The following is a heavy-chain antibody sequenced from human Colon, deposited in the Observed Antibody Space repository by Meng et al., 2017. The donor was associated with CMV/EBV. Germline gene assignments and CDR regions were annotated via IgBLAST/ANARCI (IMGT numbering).Heavy chain of an antibody. CDR1: GGSISSINW. CDR3: ARVAAAGNEWFDP. J-gene: IGHJ5*02. V-gene: IGHV4-4*02. D-gene: IGHD6-13*01. CDR2: IYHSGST. Sequence: QVQLQESGPGLVKPSGXLSLTCXVSGGSISSINWWTWVRQPPGKGLEWIGEIYHSGSTNYNPSLKSRVTISVDKSKNQFSLKLSSVTAADTAVYYCARVAAAGNEWFDPWGQGTMVTVSS.